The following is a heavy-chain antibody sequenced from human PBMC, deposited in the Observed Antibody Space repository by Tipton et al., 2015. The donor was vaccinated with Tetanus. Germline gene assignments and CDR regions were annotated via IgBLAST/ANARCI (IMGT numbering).Heavy chain of an antibody. V-gene: IGHV1-18*01. CDR1: GYNFVNFG. J-gene: IGHJ4*02. D-gene: IGHD3-22*01. Sequence: QSGPEVKEPGASVKVSCKASGYNFVNFGISWVRQAPGQGLEWMGWISAYNGKTKYAQRLQGRVTMTTDRSASTAYMDLRRLRSDDTAIYYCARGMDYDSSGIDDFWGQGTLVTVSS. CDR3: ARGMDYDSSGIDDF. CDR2: ISAYNGKT.